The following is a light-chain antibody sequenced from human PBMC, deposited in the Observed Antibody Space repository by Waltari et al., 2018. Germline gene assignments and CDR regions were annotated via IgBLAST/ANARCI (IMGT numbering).Light chain of an antibody. Sequence: SYELTQPPSASVSPGQTPRITCPGDGLPKTYAYWFPQKPGQSPVLIIYEDSKRPSGIPERFSGSSSGTVATLTISGAQVEDEADYYCYSTDSSGNHWVFGGGTRLTVL. CDR1: GLPKTY. J-gene: IGLJ2*01. CDR3: YSTDSSGNHWV. CDR2: EDS. V-gene: IGLV3-10*01.